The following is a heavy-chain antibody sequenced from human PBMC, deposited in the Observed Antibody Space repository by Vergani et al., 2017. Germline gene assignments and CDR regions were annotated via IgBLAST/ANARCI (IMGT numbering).Heavy chain of an antibody. V-gene: IGHV4-38-2*01. J-gene: IGHJ5*02. D-gene: IGHD3/OR15-3a*01. CDR1: GYSISSGYY. CDR3: ARQDDIGSGRSVDWFDP. Sequence: QVQLQESGPGLVKPSETLSLTCAVSGYSISSGYYWGWIRQPPGKGLEWIGSIHHSGSTYYNPSLKSRVTISVDTAKNQFSRKMSSVTAADSAVYYCARQDDIGSGRSVDWFDPWGQGTLVTVSS. CDR2: IHHSGST.